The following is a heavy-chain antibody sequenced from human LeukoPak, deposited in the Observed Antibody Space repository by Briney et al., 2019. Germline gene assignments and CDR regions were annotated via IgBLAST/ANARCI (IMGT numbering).Heavy chain of an antibody. CDR3: AREGDGYNFDRSAYFDF. D-gene: IGHD5-24*01. CDR1: GFTFSSYA. J-gene: IGHJ4*02. CDR2: ITRSSIYI. Sequence: PGGSLRLSCAASGFTFSSYAMNWVRQAPGKGLEWVSSITRSSIYIYYADSVKGRFTISRDNAKKSLYLQMNSLRAEDTAVYYCAREGDGYNFDRSAYFDFWGQGTLVTVSS. V-gene: IGHV3-21*01.